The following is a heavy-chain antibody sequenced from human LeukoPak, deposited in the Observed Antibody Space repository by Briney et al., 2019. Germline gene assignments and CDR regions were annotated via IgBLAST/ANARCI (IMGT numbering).Heavy chain of an antibody. Sequence: ASVKVSCKASGYTFTSYDINWVRQAPGQGLEWMGWISAYNGNTNYAQKLQGRVTMTTDTSTSTAYMELRSLRSDDTAVYYCARGRALGATRNYYYYMDVWGKGTTVTISS. D-gene: IGHD1-26*01. CDR2: ISAYNGNT. J-gene: IGHJ6*03. CDR1: GYTFTSYD. CDR3: ARGRALGATRNYYYYMDV. V-gene: IGHV1-18*01.